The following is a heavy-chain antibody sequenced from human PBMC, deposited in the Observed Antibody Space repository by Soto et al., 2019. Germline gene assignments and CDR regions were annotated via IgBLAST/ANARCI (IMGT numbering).Heavy chain of an antibody. Sequence: SETLSLTCTVSGGSISSYYWRWIRQPPGKGLEWIGYIYYSGSTNYNPSLKSRVTISVDTSKNQFSLKLSSVTAADTAVYYCARRNFWSGSYYFDYWGQGTLVTVSS. CDR1: GGSISSYY. V-gene: IGHV4-59*08. D-gene: IGHD3-3*01. CDR2: IYYSGST. CDR3: ARRNFWSGSYYFDY. J-gene: IGHJ4*02.